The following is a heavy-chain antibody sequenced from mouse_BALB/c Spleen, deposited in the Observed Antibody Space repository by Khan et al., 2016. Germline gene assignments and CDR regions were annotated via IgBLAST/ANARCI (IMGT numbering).Heavy chain of an antibody. J-gene: IGHJ2*01. D-gene: IGHD2-1*01. CDR1: GFTFSSYA. CDR3: AREDYGNYGDYFDY. CDR2: ISSGGST. V-gene: IGHV5-6-5*01. Sequence: EVELVESGGGLVKPGGSLKLSCAASGFTFSSYAMSWVCQTPEKRLEWVASISSGGSTYYPDSVKGRFTISRDNARNILNLQMSSLRSEDTAMYYCAREDYGNYGDYFDYWGQGTTLTVSS.